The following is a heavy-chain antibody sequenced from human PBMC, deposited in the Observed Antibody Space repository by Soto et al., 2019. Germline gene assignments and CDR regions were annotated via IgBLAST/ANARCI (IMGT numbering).Heavy chain of an antibody. CDR1: GGSISSNY. Sequence: PSETLSLTCTVSGGSISSNYWTWIRQPPGKGLEWIGYVYSSGSTNYNPSLKSRVTISEDTSKSQFSLKVNSMTAADTAVYYCARYRREAVAGYTLDNWGQGMLVTVSS. CDR3: ARYRREAVAGYTLDN. D-gene: IGHD6-13*01. J-gene: IGHJ4*02. V-gene: IGHV4-59*01. CDR2: VYSSGST.